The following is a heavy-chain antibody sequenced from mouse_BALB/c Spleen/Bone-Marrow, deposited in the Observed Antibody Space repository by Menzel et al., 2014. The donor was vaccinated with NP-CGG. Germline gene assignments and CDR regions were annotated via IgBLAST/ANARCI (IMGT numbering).Heavy chain of an antibody. V-gene: IGHV14-3*02. J-gene: IGHJ4*01. Sequence: EVQLVESGAELVKPGASVKLSCTASGFNIKDTYMHWVKQRPEQGLEWIGRIDPANGNTKYDPKFQGKATITADTSSNTAYLRLSSLTSEDTAVYYCTRGYGNYALYYYAMDYWGQGTSVTVSS. D-gene: IGHD2-10*02. CDR1: GFNIKDTY. CDR2: IDPANGNT. CDR3: TRGYGNYALYYYAMDY.